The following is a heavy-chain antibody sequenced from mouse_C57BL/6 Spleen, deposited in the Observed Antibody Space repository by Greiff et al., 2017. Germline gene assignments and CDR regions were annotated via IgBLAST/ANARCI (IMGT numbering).Heavy chain of an antibody. D-gene: IGHD4-1*02. CDR1: GSTFTSYW. CDR2: IYPSDSET. V-gene: IGHV1-61*01. J-gene: IGHJ1*03. Sequence: VQLQQPGAELVRPGSSVKLSCKASGSTFTSYWMDWVKQRPGQGLEWIGNIYPSDSETHYNQKFKDKATLTVDKSSSTAYMQLSSLTSEDSAVYYCARTTGWYFDVWGTGTTVTVSS. CDR3: ARTTGWYFDV.